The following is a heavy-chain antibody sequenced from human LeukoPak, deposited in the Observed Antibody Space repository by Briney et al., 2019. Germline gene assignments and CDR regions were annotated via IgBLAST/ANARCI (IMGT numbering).Heavy chain of an antibody. V-gene: IGHV4-39*01. Sequence: SETLSLTCSVSGGSITSSRYYWVWIRQTPGKGLEWIGSVYYSGSTHYNPSLRSRITISVDRSNNQFSLKVTSVTAADSAMYSCARNASDIAVPGASIFDYWGQGILVTVSS. D-gene: IGHD6-19*01. CDR3: ARNASDIAVPGASIFDY. J-gene: IGHJ4*02. CDR2: VYYSGST. CDR1: GGSITSSRYY.